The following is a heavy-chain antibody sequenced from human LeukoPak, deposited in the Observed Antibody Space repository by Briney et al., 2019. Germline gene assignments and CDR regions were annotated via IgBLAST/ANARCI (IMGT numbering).Heavy chain of an antibody. V-gene: IGHV1-18*01. CDR1: GYTFTSYG. Sequence: ASVKVSCKASGYTFTSYGISWVRQAPGQGLEWMGWISAYNGNTNYAQKLQGRVTMTTDTSTSTAYMELRSLRSEDTAVYYCARDSDAAARPGDYYYYYGMDVWGQGTTVTVSS. J-gene: IGHJ6*02. CDR3: ARDSDAAARPGDYYYYYGMDV. D-gene: IGHD6-6*01. CDR2: ISAYNGNT.